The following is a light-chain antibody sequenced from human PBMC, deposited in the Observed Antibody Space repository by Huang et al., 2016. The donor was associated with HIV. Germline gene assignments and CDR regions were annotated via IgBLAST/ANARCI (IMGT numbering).Light chain of an antibody. CDR1: QSLVHSDGNTY. V-gene: IGKV2-30*02. CDR3: MQGTHWPLT. Sequence: DVVMTQSPLSLPVTLGQPASISCSSSQSLVHSDGNTYLSWFQQRPGQSPRRLIYKRSNRDSGFPDRFSGSGSGTEFTLKSTSVEAEDVGVYYCMQGTHWPLTFGGGTKVEIK. CDR2: KRS. J-gene: IGKJ4*01.